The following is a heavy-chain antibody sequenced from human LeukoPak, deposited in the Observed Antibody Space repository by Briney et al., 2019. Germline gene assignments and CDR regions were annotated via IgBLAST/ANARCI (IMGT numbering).Heavy chain of an antibody. V-gene: IGHV4-30-4*01. D-gene: IGHD2-2*01. J-gene: IGHJ3*02. CDR3: ASRHCSSTSCANLPDAFDI. CDR1: SGSISSGDYY. Sequence: SETLSLTCTVSSGSISSGDYYWSWIRQPPGKGLEWIGYIYYSGSTYYNPSLKSRVTISVDTSKNQFSLKLSSVTAADTAVYYCASRHCSSTSCANLPDAFDIWGQGTMVTVSS. CDR2: IYYSGST.